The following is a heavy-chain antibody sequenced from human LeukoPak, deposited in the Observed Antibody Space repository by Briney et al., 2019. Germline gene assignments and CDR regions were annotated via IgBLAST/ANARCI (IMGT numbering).Heavy chain of an antibody. Sequence: ASVKVSCKASGYSFSSHDINWVRQATGPGLEWMGGMNPKSGNTDHAQKFQGRVTMTRNTSISVAYLELSSLRSEDTAVDFCVRASLRRGLVGYYFDSWGQGTPVTVFS. V-gene: IGHV1-8*01. D-gene: IGHD3-16*02. CDR1: GYSFSSHD. CDR2: MNPKSGNT. J-gene: IGHJ4*02. CDR3: VRASLRRGLVGYYFDS.